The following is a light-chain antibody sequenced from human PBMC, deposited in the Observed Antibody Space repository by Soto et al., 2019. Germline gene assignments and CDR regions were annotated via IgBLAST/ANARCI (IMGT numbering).Light chain of an antibody. V-gene: IGKV3-20*01. CDR3: QQYPRT. Sequence: EIVLTQSPGTLSLSPGERATLSCRASQSVSSSYLAWYQQKPGQAPRLLIYGASSRATGIPDRFSGSGSGTDFTLTISRLEPEDFAVYYCQQYPRTFGQGTKLDIK. CDR2: GAS. J-gene: IGKJ2*01. CDR1: QSVSSSY.